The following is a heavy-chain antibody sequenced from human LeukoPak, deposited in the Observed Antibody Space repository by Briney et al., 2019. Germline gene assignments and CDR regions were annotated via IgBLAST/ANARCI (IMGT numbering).Heavy chain of an antibody. CDR1: GYTFTGYY. CDR3: ARDEQQLEHIAY. CDR2: INPNSGGT. D-gene: IGHD6-13*01. V-gene: IGHV1-2*02. Sequence: ASVKVSCKASGYTFTGYYMHWVRQAPGQGLEWMGWINPNSGGTNYAQKFQGSVTITRDTSISTAYMELTRLRSDDTAVYYCARDEQQLEHIAYWGQGTLVTVSS. J-gene: IGHJ4*02.